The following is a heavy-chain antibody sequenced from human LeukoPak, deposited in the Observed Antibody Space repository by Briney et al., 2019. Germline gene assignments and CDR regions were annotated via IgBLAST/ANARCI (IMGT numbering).Heavy chain of an antibody. CDR1: GGSISSYY. CDR2: IYTSGST. Sequence: SETLSLTCTVSGGSISSYYWSWTRQPAGKGLEWIGRIYTSGSTNYHPSLKSRVTMSVDTSKNPFSLKLSSVTAADTAVYYCARVEERLFDGAFDIWGQGTMVTVSS. D-gene: IGHD3-22*01. V-gene: IGHV4-4*07. CDR3: ARVEERLFDGAFDI. J-gene: IGHJ3*02.